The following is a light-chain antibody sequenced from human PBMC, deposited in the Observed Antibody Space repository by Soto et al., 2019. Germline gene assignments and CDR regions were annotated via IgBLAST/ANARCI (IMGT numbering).Light chain of an antibody. J-gene: IGLJ1*01. CDR1: SSDVGGYNY. CDR3: SSYAGSSNV. Sequence: QSALTQPPSASGSPGQSVAISCTGTSSDVGGYNYVSWYQQHPGKAPKLMIYEVNKRPSGVPDRFSGSKSGNTASLTVSGLQAEDEADYYCSSYAGSSNVFVPGNKVTVL. V-gene: IGLV2-8*01. CDR2: EVN.